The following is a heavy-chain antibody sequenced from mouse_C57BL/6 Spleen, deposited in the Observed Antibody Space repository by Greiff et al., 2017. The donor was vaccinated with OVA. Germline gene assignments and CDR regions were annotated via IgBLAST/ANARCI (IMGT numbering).Heavy chain of an antibody. D-gene: IGHD4-1*02. Sequence: EVKLQESGPELVKPGASVKISCKASGYSFTDYNMNWVQQSNGKSLEWIGVINPNYGTTSYNQKFKGKATLTVDHSSSTAYMQLNSLTSEDSAVYYCARASTGALDYWGQGTTLTVSS. CDR2: INPNYGTT. CDR1: GYSFTDYN. CDR3: ARASTGALDY. V-gene: IGHV1-39*01. J-gene: IGHJ2*01.